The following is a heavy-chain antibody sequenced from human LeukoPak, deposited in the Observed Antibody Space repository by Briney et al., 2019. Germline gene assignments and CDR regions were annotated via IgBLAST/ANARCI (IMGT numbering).Heavy chain of an antibody. CDR1: GFTFDDYA. D-gene: IGHD5-12*01. CDR3: AKDNGFSGSGYDLGPHFDY. J-gene: IGHJ4*02. CDR2: ISWNSGSI. V-gene: IGHV3-9*01. Sequence: GGSLRLSCAASGFTFDDYAMHWVRQAPGKGLEWVSGISWNSGSIGYADSVKGRFTISRDNAKNSLYLQMNSLRAEDTALYYCAKDNGFSGSGYDLGPHFDYWGQGTLVTVSS.